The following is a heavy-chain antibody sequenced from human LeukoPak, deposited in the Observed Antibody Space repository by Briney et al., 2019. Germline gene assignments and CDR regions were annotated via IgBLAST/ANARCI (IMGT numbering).Heavy chain of an antibody. J-gene: IGHJ5*02. CDR1: GGSFSGYY. D-gene: IGHD6-6*01. CDR3: ARVLGTGQQPVGNWFDP. CDR2: INHSGST. Sequence: SETLSLTCAVYGGSFSGYYWSWIRQPPGKGLEWIGEINHSGSTNYNPSLKSRVTISVDTSKNQFSLKLSSATAADTAVYYCARVLGTGQQPVGNWFDPWGQGTLVTVSS. V-gene: IGHV4-34*01.